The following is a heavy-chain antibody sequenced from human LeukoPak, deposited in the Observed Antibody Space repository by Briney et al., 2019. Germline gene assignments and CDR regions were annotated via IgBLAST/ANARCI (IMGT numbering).Heavy chain of an antibody. CDR3: ARDRSYGDSWYDAFDI. CDR2: IYTSGST. CDR1: GVSIGSGSYY. D-gene: IGHD4-17*01. V-gene: IGHV4-61*02. Sequence: SENLSLTCTVSGVSIGSGSYYWSWIRQPGGKGLEWIGRIYTSGSTNYNPSLKSRVAISVDTSKNQFSLKLNSVTAADTAVYYCARDRSYGDSWYDAFDIWGQGTMVTVSS. J-gene: IGHJ3*02.